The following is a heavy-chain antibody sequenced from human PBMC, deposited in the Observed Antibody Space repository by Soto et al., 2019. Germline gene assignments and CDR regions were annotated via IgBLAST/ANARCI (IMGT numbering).Heavy chain of an antibody. V-gene: IGHV1-69*01. CDR2: VIPIFGTA. CDR1: GGTFSSYA. D-gene: IGHD5-18*01. J-gene: IGHJ6*02. Sequence: QVQLVQSGAEVKKPGSSVKVSCKASGGTFSSYAISWVRQAPGQGLEWMGGVIPIFGTANYAQKFQGRVTIIAHESTSTAYMEMSNLRSEDTAVYYCASRVLSGYSYGYQSYYGMDVWGQGTTITVSS. CDR3: ASRVLSGYSYGYQSYYGMDV.